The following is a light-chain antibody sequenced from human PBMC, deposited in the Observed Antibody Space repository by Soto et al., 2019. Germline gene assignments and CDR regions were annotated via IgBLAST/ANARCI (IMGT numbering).Light chain of an antibody. Sequence: EIVMTQSPGTLSLSLGETATRSCGASQSVSSNLAWYQQNPGQAPRLLIYGASTRATDIPARFSGSGSGTEFTLTISGLQSEDFAVYYCQQYHNWVTFGGGTKVDIK. V-gene: IGKV3D-15*01. J-gene: IGKJ4*01. CDR3: QQYHNWVT. CDR1: QSVSSN. CDR2: GAS.